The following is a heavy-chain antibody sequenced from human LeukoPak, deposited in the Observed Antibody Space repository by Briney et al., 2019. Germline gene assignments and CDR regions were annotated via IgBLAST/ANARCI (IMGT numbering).Heavy chain of an antibody. CDR1: GWYFRGYY. J-gene: IGHJ6*03. Sequence: SETMSLTCAAQGWYFRGYYWSWIRQPPVKGLEWIGEINHSRSTNYNPSLKSRITITVDTSKNKFSLKLLSVTAADTAYYYCPRLVVAAGRYYYYMDVWGKGTTVTV. CDR2: INHSRST. D-gene: IGHD6-13*01. CDR3: PRLVVAAGRYYYYMDV. V-gene: IGHV4-34*01.